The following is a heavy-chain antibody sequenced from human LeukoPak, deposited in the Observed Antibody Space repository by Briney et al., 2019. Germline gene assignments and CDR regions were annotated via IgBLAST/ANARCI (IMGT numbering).Heavy chain of an antibody. J-gene: IGHJ4*02. CDR1: GFTFSNYA. V-gene: IGHV3-64*01. Sequence: GGSLRLSCAASGFTFSNYALHWVRQAPGKGLEYVSAISINGDNTYYANSVKGRFTISRDNSKNTLYLQMGSLRAEDMAVYYCARVLRDISGYYDYWGQGTLVTV. CDR2: ISINGDNT. D-gene: IGHD3-22*01. CDR3: ARVLRDISGYYDY.